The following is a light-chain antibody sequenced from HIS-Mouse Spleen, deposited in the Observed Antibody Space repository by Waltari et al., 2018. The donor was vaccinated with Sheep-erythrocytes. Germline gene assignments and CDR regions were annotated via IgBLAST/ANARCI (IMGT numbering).Light chain of an antibody. J-gene: IGLJ2*01. CDR2: EGS. V-gene: IGLV2-23*01. CDR3: CSYAGSSTLV. CDR1: SSDVGSYNL. Sequence: QSALTQPASVSGSPGQSITISCTGTSSDVGSYNLVSWYHQHPGKAPKLTIYEGSKRPAGGSNRFSGSKSGTTASLTISGLQAEDEADYYCCSYAGSSTLVFGGGTKLTVL.